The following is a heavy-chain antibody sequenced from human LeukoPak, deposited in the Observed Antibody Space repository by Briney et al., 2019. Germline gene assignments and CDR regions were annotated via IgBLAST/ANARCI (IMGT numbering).Heavy chain of an antibody. Sequence: SETLSLTCTVSGGSISSSSYYWGWIRQPPGKGLEWIGSIYYSGSTYYNPSLKSRVTISVDTSKNQFSLKLSSVTAADTAVYYCARHRWDYGDEKGFDCWGQGTLVTVSS. J-gene: IGHJ4*02. V-gene: IGHV4-39*01. CDR2: IYYSGST. CDR3: ARHRWDYGDEKGFDC. D-gene: IGHD4-17*01. CDR1: GGSISSSSYY.